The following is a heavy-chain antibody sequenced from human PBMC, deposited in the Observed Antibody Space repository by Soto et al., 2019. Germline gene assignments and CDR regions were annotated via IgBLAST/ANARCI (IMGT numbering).Heavy chain of an antibody. J-gene: IGHJ4*02. D-gene: IGHD2-2*01. CDR2: IHPPNSDT. V-gene: IGHV5-51*01. Sequence: GESLKISCKGSGYNFATYWIGWVRQTPGKGLEWIGIIHPPNSDTKYSPSFEGQVTISAEKSINTAYLQWSSLTASDTAVYYCARHRLYSSSWTTFDYWGQGTLVTVSS. CDR1: GYNFATYW. CDR3: ARHRLYSSSWTTFDY.